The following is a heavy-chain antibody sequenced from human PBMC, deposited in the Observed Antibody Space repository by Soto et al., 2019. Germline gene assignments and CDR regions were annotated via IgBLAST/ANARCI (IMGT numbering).Heavy chain of an antibody. CDR2: ISWNSGSI. V-gene: IGHV3-9*01. CDR3: AKDINYDFWSGGMDY. Sequence: EVQLVESGGGLVQPGGSLRLSCAASGFTLDDYAMHWVRQVPGKGLEWVSGISWNSGSIDYADSVKGLVTISRDNGKNSLYLQMNSLRAEDTALYYCAKDINYDFWSGGMDYWGQGTLVTVSS. D-gene: IGHD3-3*01. CDR1: GFTLDDYA. J-gene: IGHJ4*02.